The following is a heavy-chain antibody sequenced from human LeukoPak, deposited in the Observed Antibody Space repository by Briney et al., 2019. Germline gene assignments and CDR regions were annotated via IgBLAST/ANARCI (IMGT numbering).Heavy chain of an antibody. J-gene: IGHJ4*02. Sequence: SVKVSFKASGGTFSIYAISWVRQAPGQGLEWMGGIIPIFGTANYAQKFQGRVTITADKSTSTAYMELSSLRSEDTAVYYCATHYDILTGRFDYWGQGTLVTVSS. D-gene: IGHD3-9*01. V-gene: IGHV1-69*06. CDR3: ATHYDILTGRFDY. CDR1: GGTFSIYA. CDR2: IIPIFGTA.